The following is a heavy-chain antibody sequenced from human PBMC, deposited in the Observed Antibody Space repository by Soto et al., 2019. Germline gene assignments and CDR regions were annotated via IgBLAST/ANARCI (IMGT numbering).Heavy chain of an antibody. CDR2: ISYSGST. J-gene: IGHJ4*02. D-gene: IGHD6-19*01. CDR1: SGSISTSGYY. Sequence: SETLSLTCSVSSGSISTSGYYWGWIRQPPGTGLEWIGGISYSGSTYYNPSLKSRLTISVDTSKNHFSLKLTSVTAADTAVYFCARRGSRLSVAVAAFDYWSQRTLDTVSS. CDR3: ARRGSRLSVAVAAFDY. V-gene: IGHV4-39*02.